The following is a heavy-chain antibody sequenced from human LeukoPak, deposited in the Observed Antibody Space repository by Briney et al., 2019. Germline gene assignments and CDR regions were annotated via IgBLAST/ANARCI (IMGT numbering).Heavy chain of an antibody. Sequence: SETLSLTCSFSGVSISSSSYYWGWIRQPPGKGLEWIGTIYYIGNTYYNPSLKSRVTMSVDTSKNQFSLKLSSVTAADTAVYYCAKDKVIVGAWAARVDAFDFWGQGTMVTVSS. J-gene: IGHJ3*01. CDR3: AKDKVIVGAWAARVDAFDF. V-gene: IGHV4-39*07. D-gene: IGHD1-26*01. CDR2: IYYIGNT. CDR1: GVSISSSSYY.